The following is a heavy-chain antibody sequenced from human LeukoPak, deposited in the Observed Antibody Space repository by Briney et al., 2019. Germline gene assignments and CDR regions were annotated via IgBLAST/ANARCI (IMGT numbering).Heavy chain of an antibody. CDR3: ARDRHSSGYYDY. CDR1: GGSISSGGYY. CDR2: IYYSGST. D-gene: IGHD3-22*01. V-gene: IGHV4-31*03. Sequence: SQTLSLTCTVSGGSISSGGYYWSWIRQHPGKGLEWIGYIYYSGSTYYNPSLKSRVTISVDTSKNQFSLKLSSVTAADTAVYYCARDRHSSGYYDYWGQGTLVTVSS. J-gene: IGHJ4*02.